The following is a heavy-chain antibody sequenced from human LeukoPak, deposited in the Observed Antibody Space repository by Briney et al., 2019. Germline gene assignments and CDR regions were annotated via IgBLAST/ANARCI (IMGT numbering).Heavy chain of an antibody. D-gene: IGHD3-16*01. J-gene: IGHJ6*03. V-gene: IGHV4-4*09. CDR3: ARRGKSGPYYYYYYMDV. CDR2: IYTSGST. Sequence: SETLSLTSTVSGGSISSYYSSWIRHPPRKGLEWIGYIYTSGSTNYNPSLKSRVTISVDTSKNQFSLKLSSVTAAGTAVYYCARRGKSGPYYYYYYMDVWGKGTTVSVSS. CDR1: GGSISSYY.